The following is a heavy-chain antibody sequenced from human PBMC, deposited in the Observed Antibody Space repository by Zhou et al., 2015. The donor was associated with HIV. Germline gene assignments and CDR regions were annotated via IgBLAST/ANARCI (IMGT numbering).Heavy chain of an antibody. CDR2: VHPKNDYA. D-gene: IGHD5-12*01. V-gene: IGHV1-2*02. J-gene: IGHJ5*02. CDR3: AKGPFRRDIETPLVQFDL. CDR1: GYTFNDYF. Sequence: QGQLAQSGTEVKTPGASVKVSCKTSGYTFNDYFLHWVRQAPGHGLEWMGWVHPKNDYAKYAPKFKGRVTLTRDSSIRTVYLEMRSLTSADTAVYYCAKGPFRRDIETPLVQFDLWGQGTRSPSP.